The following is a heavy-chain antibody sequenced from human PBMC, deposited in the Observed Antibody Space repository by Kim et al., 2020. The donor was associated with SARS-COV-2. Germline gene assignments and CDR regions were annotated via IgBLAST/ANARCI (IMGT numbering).Heavy chain of an antibody. CDR3: ARGYGRLDY. Sequence: SETLSLTCAVYGGSFSGYYWSWIRQPPGKGLEWIGEINHSGSTNYNPSLKSRVTISVDTSKNQFSLKLSSVTAADTAVYYCARGYGRLDYWCQGTLVTVSS. D-gene: IGHD4-17*01. CDR1: GGSFSGYY. J-gene: IGHJ4*02. CDR2: INHSGST. V-gene: IGHV4-34*01.